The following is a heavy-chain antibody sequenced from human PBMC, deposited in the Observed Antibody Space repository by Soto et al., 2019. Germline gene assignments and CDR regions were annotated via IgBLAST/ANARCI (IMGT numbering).Heavy chain of an antibody. Sequence: QVQLVESGGGVVQPGKSLRLSCVASGVSFSTYGMHWVRQAPGKGLEWVASIWHDGSFKFHGDSVKGRFAISRDDAKNSLYLQMNRLRLEDTAVYYGATEGGVGYDSSWGDFWGQGTLVTVSS. V-gene: IGHV3-33*01. CDR3: ATEGGVGYDSSWGDF. CDR1: GVSFSTYG. D-gene: IGHD6-13*01. J-gene: IGHJ4*02. CDR2: IWHDGSFK.